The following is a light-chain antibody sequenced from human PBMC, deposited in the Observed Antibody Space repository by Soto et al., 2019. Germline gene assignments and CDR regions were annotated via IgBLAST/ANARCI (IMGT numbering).Light chain of an antibody. CDR1: SSNIGAGYD. Sequence: QSVLTQPPSVSGAPGQRVTISCTWSSSNIGAGYDVHWYQQFPGTTPKFLIYGNTNRPSGVPDRFSASKSGTSASLDITGLQAEDEAEYFCQSYDSSRTVVFGEGTKVTVL. V-gene: IGLV1-40*01. CDR2: GNT. CDR3: QSYDSSRTVV. J-gene: IGLJ2*01.